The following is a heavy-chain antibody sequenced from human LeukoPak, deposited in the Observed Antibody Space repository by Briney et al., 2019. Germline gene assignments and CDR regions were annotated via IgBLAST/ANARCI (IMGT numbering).Heavy chain of an antibody. CDR2: IYYSGST. J-gene: IGHJ3*02. Sequence: PSETLSLTCTVSGGSISSGGYYWSWIRQHPGKGLEWIGYIYYSGSTYYNPSLKSRVTISVDTSKNQFSLKLSSATAADTAVYYCARVSFGAFDIWGQGTMVTVSS. CDR3: ARVSFGAFDI. D-gene: IGHD3-16*01. V-gene: IGHV4-31*03. CDR1: GGSISSGGYY.